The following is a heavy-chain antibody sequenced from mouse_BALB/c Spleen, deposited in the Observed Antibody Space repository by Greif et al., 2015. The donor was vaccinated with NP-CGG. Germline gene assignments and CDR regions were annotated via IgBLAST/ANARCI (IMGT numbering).Heavy chain of an antibody. J-gene: IGHJ2*01. CDR3: NGVRYGNYDFDY. CDR2: IDPENGDT. Sequence: EVQLQQSGAELVRSGASVKLSCTASGFNIKDYYMHWVKQRPEQGLEWIGWIDPENGDTEYAPKFQGKATMTADTSSNTAYLQLSSLTSEDTAVYYCNGVRYGNYDFDYWGQGTTLTVSS. CDR1: GFNIKDYY. D-gene: IGHD2-10*02. V-gene: IGHV14-4*02.